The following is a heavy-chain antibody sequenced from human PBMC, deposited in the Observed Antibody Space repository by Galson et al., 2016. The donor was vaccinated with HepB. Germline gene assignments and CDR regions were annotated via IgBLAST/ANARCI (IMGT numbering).Heavy chain of an antibody. V-gene: IGHV3-23*01. J-gene: IGHJ2*01. Sequence: SLRLSCAASGFTFSSYAMSWVRQAPGKGLEWVSSIRYRGFSTYYADSVKGRFTMSTDNSNNARYLQMNSLRVEDTAVYYCANGEAGTTSGGWYFDLWGRGTLVTVSS. CDR3: ANGEAGTTSGGWYFDL. D-gene: IGHD1-7*01. CDR1: GFTFSSYA. CDR2: IRYRGFST.